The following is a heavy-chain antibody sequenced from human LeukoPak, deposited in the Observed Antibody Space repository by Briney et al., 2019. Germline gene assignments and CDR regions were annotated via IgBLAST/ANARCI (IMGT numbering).Heavy chain of an antibody. CDR1: GGTFSSYA. J-gene: IGHJ4*02. CDR3: ARGYYYDSSGYYYPFDY. D-gene: IGHD3-22*01. CDR2: ISAYNGNT. Sequence: ASVKVSCKASGGTFSSYAISWVRQAPGQGLEWMGWISAYNGNTNYAQKLQGRVTMTTDTSTSTAYMELRSLRSDDTAVYYCARGYYYDSSGYYYPFDYWGQGTLVTVSS. V-gene: IGHV1-18*01.